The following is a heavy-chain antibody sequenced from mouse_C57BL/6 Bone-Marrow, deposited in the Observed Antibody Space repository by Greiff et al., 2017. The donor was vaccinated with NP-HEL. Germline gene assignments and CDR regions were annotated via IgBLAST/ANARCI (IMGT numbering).Heavy chain of an antibody. D-gene: IGHD2-2*01. CDR3: ARYRSYGYDENAMDY. CDR1: GFTFTDYY. J-gene: IGHJ4*01. Sequence: DVKLVESGGGLVQPGGSLSLSCAASGFTFTDYYMSWVRQPPGKALEWLGFIRNKANGYTTEYSASVKGRFTISRDNSQSILYLQMNALRAEDSATYYCARYRSYGYDENAMDYWGQGTSVTVSS. V-gene: IGHV7-3*01. CDR2: IRNKANGYTT.